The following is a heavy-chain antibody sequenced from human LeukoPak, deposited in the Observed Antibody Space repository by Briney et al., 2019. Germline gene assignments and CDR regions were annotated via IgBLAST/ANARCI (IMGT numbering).Heavy chain of an antibody. CDR2: ISGSGGST. J-gene: IGHJ4*02. CDR1: GFTFSSYA. V-gene: IGHV3-23*01. D-gene: IGHD3-22*01. Sequence: PGGSLRLSCAASGFTFSSYAVSWVRQAPGKGLEWVSAISGSGGSTYYADSVKGRFTISRDNSKNTLYLQMNSLRAEDTAVYYCAKAPVYYYDSSGSDYWGQGTLVTVSS. CDR3: AKAPVYYYDSSGSDY.